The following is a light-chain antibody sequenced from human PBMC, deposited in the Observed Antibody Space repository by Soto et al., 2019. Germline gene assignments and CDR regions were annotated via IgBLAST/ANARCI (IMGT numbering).Light chain of an antibody. CDR2: DAS. CDR3: HQYDSWT. CDR1: QTVRNNY. V-gene: IGKV3-20*01. J-gene: IGKJ1*01. Sequence: EFVLTQSPGTLSLSPGERATLSCRASQTVRNNYLAWYQQKPGQAPRLLIYDASSRATGIPDRFSGGGSGTDFTLTITRLEPEDFAVYYCHQYDSWTFGQGTKVDIK.